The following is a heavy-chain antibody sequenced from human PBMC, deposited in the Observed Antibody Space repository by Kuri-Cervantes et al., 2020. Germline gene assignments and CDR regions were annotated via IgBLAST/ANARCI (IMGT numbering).Heavy chain of an antibody. Sequence: SETLSLTCTVSGGSISSYHWSWIRQPAGKGLEWIGRIYTSGSTNYNPSLKSRVTVSVDTSKNQFSLKLSSVTAADTAVYYCAGDSSGYYDYYGMDVWGQGTTVTVSS. CDR3: AGDSSGYYDYYGMDV. CDR2: IYTSGST. D-gene: IGHD3-22*01. CDR1: GGSISSYH. V-gene: IGHV4-4*07. J-gene: IGHJ6*02.